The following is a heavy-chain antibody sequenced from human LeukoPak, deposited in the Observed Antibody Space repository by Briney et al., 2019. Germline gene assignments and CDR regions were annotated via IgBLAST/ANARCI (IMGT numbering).Heavy chain of an antibody. CDR1: GGSISSYY. D-gene: IGHD4-17*01. Sequence: SETLSLTCTVSGGSISSYYWSWIRQPPGKGLEWIGYIYYSGSTNYNPSLKSRVTISVDKSKNQFSLKLSSVTAADTAVYYCARDKYGDYVRWFDPWGQGTLVTVSS. V-gene: IGHV4-59*12. CDR3: ARDKYGDYVRWFDP. CDR2: IYYSGST. J-gene: IGHJ5*02.